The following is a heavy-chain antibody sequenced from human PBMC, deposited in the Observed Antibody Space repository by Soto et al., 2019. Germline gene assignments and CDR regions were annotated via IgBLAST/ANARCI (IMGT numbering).Heavy chain of an antibody. CDR2: IVVGSGNT. CDR3: AAPSGDSRLSASWYYYGMDV. Sequence: GASVKVSCKASGFTFTCSAVQWVRQARGQRLEWIGWIVVGSGNTNYAQKFQERVTITRDMSTSTAYMELSSLRSEDTAVYYCAAPSGDSRLSASWYYYGMDVWGQGTTVTVS. J-gene: IGHJ6*02. D-gene: IGHD1-1*01. CDR1: GFTFTCSA. V-gene: IGHV1-58*01.